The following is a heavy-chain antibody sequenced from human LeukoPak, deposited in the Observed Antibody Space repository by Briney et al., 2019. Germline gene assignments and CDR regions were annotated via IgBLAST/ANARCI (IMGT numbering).Heavy chain of an antibody. CDR1: GYTFTGYS. CDR2: INPNSGGT. J-gene: IGHJ6*02. D-gene: IGHD3-16*02. CDR3: ARIRARWGVIAGLSYYYGMDV. V-gene: IGHV1-2*02. Sequence: AASVKVSCKASGYTFTGYSVHWVRQAPGQGLEWMGWINPNSGGTKYALKFQGRVTMTRDTSISTAYMELSRLTSDDTAVYYCARIRARWGVIAGLSYYYGMDVWGQGTTVTVSS.